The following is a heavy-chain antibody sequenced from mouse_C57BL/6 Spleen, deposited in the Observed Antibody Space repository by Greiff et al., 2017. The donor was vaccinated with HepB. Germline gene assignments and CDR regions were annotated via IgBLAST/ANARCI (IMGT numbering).Heavy chain of an antibody. D-gene: IGHD3-2*02. Sequence: VMLVESGPELVKPGASVKISCKASGYAFSSSWMNWVKQRPGKGLEWIGRIYPGDGDTNYNGKFKGKATLTADKSSSTAYMQLSSLTSEDSAVYFCAREQAHYYAMDYWGQGTSVTVSS. CDR3: AREQAHYYAMDY. V-gene: IGHV1-82*01. CDR2: IYPGDGDT. J-gene: IGHJ4*01. CDR1: GYAFSSSW.